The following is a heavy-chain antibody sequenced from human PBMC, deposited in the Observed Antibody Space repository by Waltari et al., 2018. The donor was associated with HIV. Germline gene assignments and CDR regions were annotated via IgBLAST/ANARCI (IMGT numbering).Heavy chain of an antibody. J-gene: IGHJ4*02. CDR1: GFSFSSYW. V-gene: IGHV3-7*01. CDR3: ARRGGRSSPLGY. D-gene: IGHD6-13*01. Sequence: EVQLVESGGGLVQPGGSLRLSCAASGFSFSSYWMSWVRQAPGKGLEWVANIKQDGSEIYYVDSVKGRFTISRDNAKNSLYLQMNSLRAEDTAVYFCARRGGRSSPLGYWGQGTLVTVSS. CDR2: IKQDGSEI.